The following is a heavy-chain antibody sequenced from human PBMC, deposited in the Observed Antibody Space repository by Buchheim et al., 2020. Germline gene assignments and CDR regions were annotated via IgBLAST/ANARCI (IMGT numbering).Heavy chain of an antibody. Sequence: EVQLLESGGGLVQPGGSLRLSCAASGFTFSSYAMSWVRQAPGKGLEWVSAISGSGGSTYYAASVKGRFTISRDNSQNPLYLQMNSLRAEDTAVYYCASGEFGQWLVPNWFDPWGQGTL. V-gene: IGHV3-23*01. CDR2: ISGSGGST. CDR3: ASGEFGQWLVPNWFDP. CDR1: GFTFSSYA. D-gene: IGHD6-19*01. J-gene: IGHJ5*02.